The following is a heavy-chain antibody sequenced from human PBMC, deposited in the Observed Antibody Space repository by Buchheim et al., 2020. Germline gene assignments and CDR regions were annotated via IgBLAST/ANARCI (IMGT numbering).Heavy chain of an antibody. D-gene: IGHD3-3*01. Sequence: QVQLVESGGGVVQPRRSLRLSCAASGFTFSSYAMHWVRQAPGKGLEWVAVISYDGSNKYYADSVKGRFTISRDNSKNTLYLQMNSLRAEDTAVYYCARDHTAFWSGYSYVDGMDVWGQGTT. CDR2: ISYDGSNK. CDR3: ARDHTAFWSGYSYVDGMDV. V-gene: IGHV3-30-3*01. CDR1: GFTFSSYA. J-gene: IGHJ6*02.